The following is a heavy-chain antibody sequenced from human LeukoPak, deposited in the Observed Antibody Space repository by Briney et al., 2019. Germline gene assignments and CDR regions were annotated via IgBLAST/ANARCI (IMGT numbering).Heavy chain of an antibody. CDR3: ARDLLTYYYDSSGYYVPYYFDY. CDR2: IYHSGST. CDR1: GYPISSGYY. J-gene: IGHJ4*02. Sequence: SETLSLTCTVSGYPISSGYYWGWIRQPPGKGLEWIGSIYHSGSTYYNPSLKSRVTISVDTSKNQFSLKLSSVTAADTAVYYCARDLLTYYYDSSGYYVPYYFDYWGQGTLVTVSS. D-gene: IGHD3-22*01. V-gene: IGHV4-38-2*02.